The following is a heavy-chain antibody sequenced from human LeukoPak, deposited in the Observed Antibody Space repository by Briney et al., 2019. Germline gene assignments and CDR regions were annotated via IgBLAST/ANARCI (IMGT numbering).Heavy chain of an antibody. Sequence: GGSLRLSRAASGFTFSSYAIHWVRQAPGKGLEWVAVISYDGSNKYYADSVKGRFTISRDNSKNTLYLQMNSPRAEDTAVYYCASYGWFDPWGQGTLVTVSS. CDR1: GFTFSSYA. CDR2: ISYDGSNK. CDR3: ASYGWFDP. V-gene: IGHV3-30*01. D-gene: IGHD3-10*01. J-gene: IGHJ5*02.